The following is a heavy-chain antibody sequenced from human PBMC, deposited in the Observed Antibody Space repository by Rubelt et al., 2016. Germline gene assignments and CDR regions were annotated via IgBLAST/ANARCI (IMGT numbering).Heavy chain of an antibody. V-gene: IGHV3-23*01. Sequence: EVQLLESGGGLIQPGGSLRLSCAASGFTFSSFAMSWVRQAPGKGLGWVSSVYGAGGTTNYADSLKGRFTISRDNSKNTVYLQRNSLRAEDTAIYYCARGYIEPDYWGQGTLVTVSS. CDR3: ARGYIEPDY. D-gene: IGHD1-1*01. CDR2: VYGAGGTT. CDR1: GFTFSSFA. J-gene: IGHJ4*02.